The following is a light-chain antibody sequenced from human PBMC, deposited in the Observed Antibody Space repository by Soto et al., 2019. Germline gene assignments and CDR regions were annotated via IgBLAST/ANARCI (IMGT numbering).Light chain of an antibody. CDR3: AAWDDSLSGWV. CDR2: RND. V-gene: IGLV1-47*01. Sequence: QSVLTQPPSASGTPGQRVTISCSGSSSTIGSNYVYWYQQLPRTAPKLLIYRNDQRPSGVPDRFSGSKSGTSASLAISGLRSEDEADYYCAAWDDSLSGWVFGGGTKVTVL. J-gene: IGLJ3*02. CDR1: SSTIGSNY.